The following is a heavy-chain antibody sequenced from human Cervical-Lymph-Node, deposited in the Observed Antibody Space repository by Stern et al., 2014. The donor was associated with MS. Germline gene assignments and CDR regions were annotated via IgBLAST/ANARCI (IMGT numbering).Heavy chain of an antibody. V-gene: IGHV3-21*01. Sequence: EVHLVESGGGLVKPGASLRLSCAASGFTFHSYSMNWVRQAPGKGLEWVASISTKSTFLYYADSVKGRFAISRDNAKNSLYLQMNGLRDEDTAVYFCAGLGDDNYYFPVDVWGQGTTVAVSS. CDR2: ISTKSTFL. J-gene: IGHJ6*02. CDR3: AGLGDDNYYFPVDV. D-gene: IGHD3-16*01. CDR1: GFTFHSYS.